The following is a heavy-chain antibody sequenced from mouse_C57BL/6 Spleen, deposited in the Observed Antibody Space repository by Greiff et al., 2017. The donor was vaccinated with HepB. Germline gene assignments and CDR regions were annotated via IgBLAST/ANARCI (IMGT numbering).Heavy chain of an antibody. CDR2: IYWDDDK. J-gene: IGHJ1*03. D-gene: IGHD1-1*01. V-gene: IGHV8-12*01. Sequence: QVQLQESGPGILQSSQTLSLTCSFSGFSLSTSGMGVSWIRQPSGKGLEWLAHIYWDDDKRYNPSLKSRLTISKDTSRNQVFLKITSVDTADTATYYGASTVVATRYFDVWGTGTTVTVSS. CDR1: GFSLSTSGMG. CDR3: ASTVVATRYFDV.